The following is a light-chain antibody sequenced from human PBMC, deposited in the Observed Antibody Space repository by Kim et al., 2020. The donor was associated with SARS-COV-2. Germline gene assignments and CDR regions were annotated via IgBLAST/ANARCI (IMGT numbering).Light chain of an antibody. Sequence: DIQLTQSPSFLSASVGDRVTITCRASQGISSYLAWYQQKPGKAPKLLIYAASTLQSGVPSRFSGSGSGTEFTLTISSLQPEDFATYYCQQLETYTFGQGTKLEI. J-gene: IGKJ2*01. CDR3: QQLETYT. V-gene: IGKV1-9*01. CDR1: QGISSY. CDR2: AAS.